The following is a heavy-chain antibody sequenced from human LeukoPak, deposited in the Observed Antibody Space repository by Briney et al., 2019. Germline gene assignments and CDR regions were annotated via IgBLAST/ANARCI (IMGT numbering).Heavy chain of an antibody. CDR3: ATEGAPEAAFDI. J-gene: IGHJ3*02. CDR1: GFSFSTYT. V-gene: IGHV3-21*01. D-gene: IGHD7-27*01. CDR2: ISTSSSYI. Sequence: GGSLRLSCAASGFSFSTYTMNWVRQAPGRGLEWVSSISTSSSYIYYADSLKGRFTISRDNAKNSLYLQMNSLRAEDAAVYYCATEGAPEAAFDIWGQGTMATVSS.